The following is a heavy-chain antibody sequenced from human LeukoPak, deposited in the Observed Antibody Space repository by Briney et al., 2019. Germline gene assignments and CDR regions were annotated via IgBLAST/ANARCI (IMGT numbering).Heavy chain of an antibody. D-gene: IGHD1-7*01. V-gene: IGHV1-69*01. J-gene: IGHJ3*02. CDR2: IIPIFGTA. Sequence: SVKVSCKASGGTFSSYAISWVRQAPGQGLEWMGGIIPIFGTANYAQKFQGRVTITADESTSTAYMELSSLRSEDTAVYYCAREGPQTRTTGAFDIWGQGTMVTVSS. CDR1: GGTFSSYA. CDR3: AREGPQTRTTGAFDI.